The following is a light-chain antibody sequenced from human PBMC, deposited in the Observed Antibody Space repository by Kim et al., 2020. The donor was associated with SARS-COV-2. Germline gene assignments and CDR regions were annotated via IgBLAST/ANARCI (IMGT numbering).Light chain of an antibody. CDR2: KAS. CDR1: QTINTW. J-gene: IGKJ4*01. Sequence: DIQMTQSPSTLSVSVGDRVTITCRASQTINTWLAWYQQKPGKVPNLLIYKASSLASGVPLRFSGSGSGTEFTLTISSLQPDDSATYYCQHYDSYPLTFGGGTKVDIK. V-gene: IGKV1-5*03. CDR3: QHYDSYPLT.